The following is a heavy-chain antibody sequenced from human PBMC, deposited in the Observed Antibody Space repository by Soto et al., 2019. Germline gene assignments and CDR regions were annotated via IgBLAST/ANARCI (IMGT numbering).Heavy chain of an antibody. D-gene: IGHD5-18*01. Sequence: SQTLSLTCAISGDSVSSNSAAWNWIRQSPSRGLEWLGRTYYRSKWYNDYAVSVKSRITINPDTSKNQFSLQLNSVTPEDTAVYYCARGLDTAMVSGNWFDPWGQGTLVTVSS. CDR3: ARGLDTAMVSGNWFDP. V-gene: IGHV6-1*01. CDR2: TYYRSKWYN. CDR1: GDSVSSNSAA. J-gene: IGHJ5*02.